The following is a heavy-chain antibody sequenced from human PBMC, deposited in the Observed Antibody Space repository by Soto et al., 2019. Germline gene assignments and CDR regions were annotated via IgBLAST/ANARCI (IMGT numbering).Heavy chain of an antibody. J-gene: IGHJ6*02. D-gene: IGHD6-19*01. V-gene: IGHV5-51*01. CDR1: GYSFTSYW. Sequence: GESLKISCKGSGYSFTSYWIGWVRQMPGKGLEWMGIIYPGDSDTRYSPSFQGQVTISADKSISTAYLQWSSLKASDTAMYYCARLIAVAGPRLIYYYYYGMDVWGQGTTVTVSS. CDR2: IYPGDSDT. CDR3: ARLIAVAGPRLIYYYYYGMDV.